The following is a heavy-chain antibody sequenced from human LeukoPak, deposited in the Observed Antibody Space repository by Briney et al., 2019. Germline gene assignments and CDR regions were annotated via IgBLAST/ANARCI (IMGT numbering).Heavy chain of an antibody. CDR3: AKDAIVRDYSNSDY. CDR2: INPNSGGT. Sequence: ASVKVSCKASVYTFTNYYIHWVRQAPGQGLEWMGWINPNSGGTNYAQKFQGRVTMTRDTFISTAYMELSRLTSDDTAVYYCAKDAIVRDYSNSDYWGQGTLVTVSS. D-gene: IGHD4-11*01. V-gene: IGHV1-2*02. CDR1: VYTFTNYY. J-gene: IGHJ4*02.